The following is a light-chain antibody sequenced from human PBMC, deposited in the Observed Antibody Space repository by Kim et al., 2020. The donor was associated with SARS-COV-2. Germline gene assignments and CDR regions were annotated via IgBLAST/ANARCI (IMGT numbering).Light chain of an antibody. V-gene: IGKV1-27*01. CDR2: AAS. Sequence: ASVGDRVTIPCRASQGISNYLAWYQQKPGKVPQLLIYAASALRSGVPSRFSGSGSGTDFTLTITSLQPEDVAVYYCQQCKGAPWTFGHGTKVDIK. J-gene: IGKJ1*01. CDR3: QQCKGAPWT. CDR1: QGISNY.